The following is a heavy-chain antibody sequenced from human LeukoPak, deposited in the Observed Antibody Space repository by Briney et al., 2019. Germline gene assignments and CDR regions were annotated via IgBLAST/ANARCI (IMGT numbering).Heavy chain of an antibody. CDR3: ARGGRIQLWSRPDYYMDV. CDR2: INHSGST. CDR1: GGSFSGYY. D-gene: IGHD5-18*01. V-gene: IGHV4-34*01. Sequence: PSETLSLTCAVYGGSFSGYYWSWIRQPPGKGLEWIGEINHSGSTNYNPSLKSRVTISVDTSKNQFSLKLSSVTAADTAVYYCARGGRIQLWSRPDYYMDVWGKGTTVTVSS. J-gene: IGHJ6*03.